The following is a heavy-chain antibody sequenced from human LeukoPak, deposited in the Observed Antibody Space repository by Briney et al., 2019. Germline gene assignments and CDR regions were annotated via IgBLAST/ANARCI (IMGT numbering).Heavy chain of an antibody. CDR3: AAEAGYSYGPSHYFDY. J-gene: IGHJ4*02. Sequence: ASVTVSCKVSGYTLTELSMHWVRQAPGKGLEWMGGFDPEDGETIYAQKFQGRVTMTEDTSTDTAYMELSSLRSEDTAVYYCAAEAGYSYGPSHYFDYWGQGTPVTVSS. D-gene: IGHD5-18*01. V-gene: IGHV1-24*01. CDR2: FDPEDGET. CDR1: GYTLTELS.